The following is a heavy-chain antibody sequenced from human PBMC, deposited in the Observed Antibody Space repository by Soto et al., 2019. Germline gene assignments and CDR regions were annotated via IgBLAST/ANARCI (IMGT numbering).Heavy chain of an antibody. V-gene: IGHV1-2*04. J-gene: IGHJ6*02. D-gene: IGHD6-19*01. Sequence: ASVKVSCKASGYTFTGYYMHWVRQAPGQGLEWMGWINPNSGGTNYAQKIQGWVTMTRDTSISTAYMELSRLRSDDTAVYYCARSSIAVAGEDYYYYYGMDVWGQGTTVTVSS. CDR1: GYTFTGYY. CDR3: ARSSIAVAGEDYYYYYGMDV. CDR2: INPNSGGT.